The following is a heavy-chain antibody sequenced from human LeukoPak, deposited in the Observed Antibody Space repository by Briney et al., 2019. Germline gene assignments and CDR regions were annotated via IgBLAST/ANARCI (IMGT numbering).Heavy chain of an antibody. CDR1: GGSISSYY. V-gene: IGHV4-59*01. J-gene: IGHJ4*02. CDR2: IYYSGST. Sequence: SETLSLTCTVSGGSISSYYWSWIRQPPGKGLEWIGYIYYSGSTNYNPSLKCRVTISVDTSKNQFSLKLSSVTAADTAVYYCARAESRIAVAYDYWGQGTLVTVSS. D-gene: IGHD6-19*01. CDR3: ARAESRIAVAYDY.